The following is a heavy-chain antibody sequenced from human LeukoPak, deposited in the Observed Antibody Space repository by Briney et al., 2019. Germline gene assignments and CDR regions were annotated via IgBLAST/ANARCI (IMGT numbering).Heavy chain of an antibody. CDR3: ARSGKYGSGSVDRKFDY. J-gene: IGHJ4*02. CDR2: IYYSGST. D-gene: IGHD3-10*01. Sequence: SETLSLTCTVSGGSISSSNYYWRWIRQPPGKGLEWIGSIYYSGSTYYNPSLKRRVTISVDTSKNQLSLKLSSVPAADTAVYYCARSGKYGSGSVDRKFDYWGQGTLVTVSS. V-gene: IGHV4-39*01. CDR1: GGSISSSNYY.